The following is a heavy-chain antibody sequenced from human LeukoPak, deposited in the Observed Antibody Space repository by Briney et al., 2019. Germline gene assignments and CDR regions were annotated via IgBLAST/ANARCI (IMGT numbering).Heavy chain of an antibody. CDR2: INPNSGGT. CDR3: ARRVYSSSWFDFDY. V-gene: IGHV1-2*02. D-gene: IGHD6-13*01. Sequence: ASVKVSCKASGYTFTGYYMHWVRQAPGRGLEWMGWINPNSGGTNYAQKFQGRVTMTRDTSISTAYMELSRLRSDDTAVYYCARRVYSSSWFDFDYWGQGTLVTVSS. CDR1: GYTFTGYY. J-gene: IGHJ4*02.